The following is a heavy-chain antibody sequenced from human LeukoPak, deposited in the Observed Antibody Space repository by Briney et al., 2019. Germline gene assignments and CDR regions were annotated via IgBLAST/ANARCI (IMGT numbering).Heavy chain of an antibody. D-gene: IGHD1-7*01. V-gene: IGHV3-74*01. CDR2: INSDGSST. CDR1: GFTFSSYW. Sequence: GGSLRLSCAASGFTFSSYWMHWVRQAPGKGLVWVSRINSDGSSTSYADSVKGRFTISRDNSKNTLHLQMNSLRAEDTAVYYCAKDHAGTTYYYYMDVWGKGTTVTVSS. J-gene: IGHJ6*03. CDR3: AKDHAGTTYYYYMDV.